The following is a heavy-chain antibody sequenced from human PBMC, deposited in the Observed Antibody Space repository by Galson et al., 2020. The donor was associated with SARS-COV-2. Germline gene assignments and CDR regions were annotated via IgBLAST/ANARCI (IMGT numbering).Heavy chain of an antibody. CDR3: ARNYGDSDY. V-gene: IGHV4-59*01. J-gene: IGHJ4*02. Sequence: SETLSLTSTVSGDSISSYYWSWIRQPPGKGLEWIGYIHYTGSTNYNPSLKSRVTISLDTSKNQFSLKLSSVTAADTAVYYCARNYGDSDYWGQGTLVTVSS. D-gene: IGHD4-17*01. CDR2: IHYTGST. CDR1: GDSISSYY.